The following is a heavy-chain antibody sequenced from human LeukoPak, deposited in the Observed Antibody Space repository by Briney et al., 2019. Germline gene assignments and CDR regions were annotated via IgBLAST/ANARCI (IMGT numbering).Heavy chain of an antibody. J-gene: IGHJ5*02. V-gene: IGHV4-59*01. D-gene: IGHD6-13*01. Sequence: SETLSLTCTVSNGSISSYYWSWIRQPPGKGLEWIGYIHYSGSTNYNPSLKSRVTISIDTSKIEFSLSLSSVSAADTAVYYCARGVAAAGFRLDPWGRGTLVTVSS. CDR2: IHYSGST. CDR1: NGSISSYY. CDR3: ARGVAAAGFRLDP.